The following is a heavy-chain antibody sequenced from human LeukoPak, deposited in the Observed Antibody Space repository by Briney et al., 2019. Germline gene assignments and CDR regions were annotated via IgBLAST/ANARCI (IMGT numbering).Heavy chain of an antibody. CDR1: GGSISSYY. D-gene: IGHD6-13*01. CDR3: ARGQQQLSR. V-gene: IGHV4-59*01. J-gene: IGHJ4*02. Sequence: SETLSRTCTVSGGSISSYYWSWIRQPPGKGLEWIGYISDSVSTNYNPSLKSRVSISVDTSNNQFSLKLSSVTAADTAVYYCARGQQQLSRWGQGTLVTVSS. CDR2: ISDSVST.